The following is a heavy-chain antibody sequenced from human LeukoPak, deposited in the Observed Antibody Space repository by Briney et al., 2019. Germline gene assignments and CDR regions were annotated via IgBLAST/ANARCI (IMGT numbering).Heavy chain of an antibody. V-gene: IGHV3-23*01. CDR1: GFTFNVYA. Sequence: PGGSLRLSCAASGFTFNVYAMYWVRQAPGRGLEWVSSIGTPDSTHYANSVKGRFTIPRDDSKNTVFLQMNSLRAEDSATYYCAKDRENGNGIWDAFDVWGQGTVVTVSS. J-gene: IGHJ3*01. CDR3: AKDRENGNGIWDAFDV. D-gene: IGHD3-3*02. CDR2: IGTPDST.